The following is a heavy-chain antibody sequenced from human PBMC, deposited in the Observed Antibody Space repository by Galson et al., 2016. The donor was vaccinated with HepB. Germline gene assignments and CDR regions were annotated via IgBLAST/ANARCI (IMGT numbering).Heavy chain of an antibody. D-gene: IGHD3-10*01. Sequence: TLSLTCAVSGGSISSAEYSWTWIRQPPGQALEWIGYIFHTGSPSYNPSLESRVTISVDRSKNQFSLKLTSVTAADTAVYYCASGRLAGADSGSFSHYRSFDLWGRGTLVLVSS. V-gene: IGHV4-30-2*01. CDR2: IFHTGSP. J-gene: IGHJ2*01. CDR1: GGSISSAEYS. CDR3: ASGRLAGADSGSFSHYRSFDL.